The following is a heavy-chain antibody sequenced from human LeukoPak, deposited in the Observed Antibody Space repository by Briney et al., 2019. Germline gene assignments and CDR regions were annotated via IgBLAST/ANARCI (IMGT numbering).Heavy chain of an antibody. V-gene: IGHV4-34*01. Sequence: SETLSLTCAVYGGSFSGYYWSWIRQPPGKGLEWIGEINHSGSTNYNPSLKSRVTISVDTSKNQFSLKLSSVTAADTAVYYCASGTSRMTKDYWGQGTLVTVSS. J-gene: IGHJ4*02. CDR3: ASGTSRMTKDY. CDR1: GGSFSGYY. CDR2: INHSGST. D-gene: IGHD4-11*01.